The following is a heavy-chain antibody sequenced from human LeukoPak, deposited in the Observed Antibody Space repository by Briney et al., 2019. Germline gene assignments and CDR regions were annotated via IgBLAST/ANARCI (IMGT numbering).Heavy chain of an antibody. J-gene: IGHJ6*02. Sequence: SQTLSLTCTVSGGSISSAGYYWNWIRQHPGKGLEWIGYIFYSGSTFYNPSLKSRITISVDTSKNQFSLKLSSVTAADTAVYYCARAVIGYCSSTSCPGAMDVWGQGTTVTVSS. CDR1: GGSISSAGYY. CDR2: IFYSGST. D-gene: IGHD2-2*01. CDR3: ARAVIGYCSSTSCPGAMDV. V-gene: IGHV4-31*03.